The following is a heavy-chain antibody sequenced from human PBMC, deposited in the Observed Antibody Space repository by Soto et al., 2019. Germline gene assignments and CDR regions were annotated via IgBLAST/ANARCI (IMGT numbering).Heavy chain of an antibody. CDR2: INAGNGNT. Sequence: QVQLVQSGAEVKKPGASVKVSCKASGYTFTSYAIHWVRQAPGHRLEWMGWINAGNGNTKYSQKCQXXAXFXXDTSASTAYMELSSLTSEDTAVYYCARGPELSGIPWGQGTLVTVSS. D-gene: IGHD3-10*01. J-gene: IGHJ1*01. CDR3: ARGPELSGIP. V-gene: IGHV1-3*01. CDR1: GYTFTSYA.